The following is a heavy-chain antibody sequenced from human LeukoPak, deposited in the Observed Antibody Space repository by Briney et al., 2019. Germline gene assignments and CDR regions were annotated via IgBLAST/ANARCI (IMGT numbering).Heavy chain of an antibody. CDR1: GFTFSSYE. D-gene: IGHD5-18*01. J-gene: IGHJ5*02. Sequence: GGSLRLSCAASGFTFSSYEMNWVRQAPGKGLEWVSYISSSGSTIYYADSVKGRFTISRDNSKNTLYLQMNSLRAEDTAVYYCAKDRGAGYSYPFDPWGQGTLVTVSS. V-gene: IGHV3-48*03. CDR3: AKDRGAGYSYPFDP. CDR2: ISSSGSTI.